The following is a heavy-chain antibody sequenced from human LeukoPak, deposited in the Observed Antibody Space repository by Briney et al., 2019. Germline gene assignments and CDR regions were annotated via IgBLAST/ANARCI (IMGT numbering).Heavy chain of an antibody. J-gene: IGHJ3*02. Sequence: PGGSLRLSCAASGFTFSSYSMNWVRQAPGKGLEWVSSISSSSSYIYYADSVEGRFTISRDNAKNSLYLQMNSLRAEDTAVYYCARGGYSSSWYQSFDIWGQGTMVTVSS. CDR2: ISSSSSYI. CDR1: GFTFSSYS. CDR3: ARGGYSSSWYQSFDI. V-gene: IGHV3-21*01. D-gene: IGHD6-13*01.